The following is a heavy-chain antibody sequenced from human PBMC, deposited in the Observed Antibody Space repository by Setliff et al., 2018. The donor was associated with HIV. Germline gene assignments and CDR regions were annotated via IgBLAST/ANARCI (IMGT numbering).Heavy chain of an antibody. CDR3: ARDNLNYASSGHHYYYMDV. V-gene: IGHV4-31*03. Sequence: SETLSLTCTVSGGSISSGGYYWSWIRQHPGKGLEWIGYIYYSGSTYYNPSLKSRLTISVDTSKNHFSLKLTSATAADTAVYYCARDNLNYASSGHHYYYMDVWGRGITVTVSS. CDR1: GGSISSGGYY. J-gene: IGHJ6*03. CDR2: IYYSGST. D-gene: IGHD3-22*01.